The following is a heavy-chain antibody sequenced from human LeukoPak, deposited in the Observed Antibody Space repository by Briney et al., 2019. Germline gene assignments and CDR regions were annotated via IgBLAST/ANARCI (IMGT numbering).Heavy chain of an antibody. Sequence: PGRSLRLSCAASGFTFDDYAMHWVRQAPGKGLEWVSGISWNSGSIGYADSVKGRFTISRDNSKNTLYLQMNSLRAEDTAVYYCARFPGDPFDYWGQGTLVTVSS. V-gene: IGHV3-9*01. CDR1: GFTFDDYA. J-gene: IGHJ4*02. D-gene: IGHD2-21*02. CDR2: ISWNSGSI. CDR3: ARFPGDPFDY.